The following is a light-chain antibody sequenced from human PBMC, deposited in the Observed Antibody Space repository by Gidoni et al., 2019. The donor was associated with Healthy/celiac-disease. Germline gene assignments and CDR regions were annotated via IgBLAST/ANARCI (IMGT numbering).Light chain of an antibody. CDR3: KQYNSYYT. CDR2: DAV. Sequence: DIQMTQSPSTLSASVGDRVTITCRASQSISSWLAWYQQKPGKARKFLIYDAVSLESGVPSRLSGGGAGTEFTLTVSCMQHDVFPTYDCKQYNSYYTFGQGTKLEIK. V-gene: IGKV1-5*01. CDR1: QSISSW. J-gene: IGKJ2*01.